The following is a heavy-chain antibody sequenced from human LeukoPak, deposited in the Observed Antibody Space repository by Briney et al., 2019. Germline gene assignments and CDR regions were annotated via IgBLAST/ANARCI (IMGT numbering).Heavy chain of an antibody. CDR3: ARGRIRGSWVYY. J-gene: IGHJ4*02. V-gene: IGHV1-8*01. Sequence: ASVEVSCKASGYTFTSYDINWVRQATGQGLEWMGWMNPNSGNTGYAQKFQGRVTMTRNTSISTAYMELSSLRSEDTAVYYCARGRIRGSWVYYWGQGTLVTVSS. CDR1: GYTFTSYD. CDR2: MNPNSGNT. D-gene: IGHD6-13*01.